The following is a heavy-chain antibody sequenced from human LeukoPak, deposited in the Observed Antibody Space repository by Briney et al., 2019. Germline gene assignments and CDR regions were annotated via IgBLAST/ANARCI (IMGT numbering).Heavy chain of an antibody. Sequence: ASVKVSCKASGYTFTSYYMHWVRQAPGQGLEWMGIINPSGGSTSYAQKFQGRVTMTRDTSTSTVYMELSSLRAEDTAVYYCAKRRKSIVGATHDAFDIWGQGTMVTVSS. CDR1: GYTFTSYY. V-gene: IGHV1-46*01. CDR2: INPSGGST. D-gene: IGHD1-26*01. CDR3: AKRRKSIVGATHDAFDI. J-gene: IGHJ3*02.